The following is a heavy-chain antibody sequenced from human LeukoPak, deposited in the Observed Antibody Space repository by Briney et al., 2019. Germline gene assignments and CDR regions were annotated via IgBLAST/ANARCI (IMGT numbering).Heavy chain of an antibody. CDR2: IRYDGSDK. CDR3: ARDRFPYDILTGQDY. D-gene: IGHD3-9*01. V-gene: IGHV3-30*02. Sequence: GGSLRLSCAASGFTFSTYGIHWVRQAPGKGLEWVTFIRYDGSDKYYADSVKGRFTISRDNSKNTLYLQMNSLRREDTAMYYCARDRFPYDILTGQDYWGQGTLVTVYS. J-gene: IGHJ4*02. CDR1: GFTFSTYG.